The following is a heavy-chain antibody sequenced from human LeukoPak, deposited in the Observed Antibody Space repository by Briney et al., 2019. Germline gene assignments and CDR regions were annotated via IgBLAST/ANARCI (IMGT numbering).Heavy chain of an antibody. V-gene: IGHV3-30*02. Sequence: PGGSLRLSCAASGFTFSSYGMHWVRQAPGKGLEWVAFIRYDGSNKYYADSVKGRFTISRDNSKNTLYLQMNSLRAEDTAVYYCAKYLYHSSRYDYWGQGTLVTVSS. CDR3: AKYLYHSSRYDY. J-gene: IGHJ4*02. CDR1: GFTFSSYG. D-gene: IGHD6-13*01. CDR2: IRYDGSNK.